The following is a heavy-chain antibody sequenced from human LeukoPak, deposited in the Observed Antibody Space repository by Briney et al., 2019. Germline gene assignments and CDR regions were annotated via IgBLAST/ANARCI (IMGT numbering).Heavy chain of an antibody. CDR2: IRYDGSNK. V-gene: IGHV3-30*02. CDR3: AKDLDYFYYYMDV. CDR1: GFIFSTYG. J-gene: IGHJ6*03. Sequence: GGSLRLSCAASGFIFSTYGMHWVRQAPGKGLEWVAFIRYDGSNKYYADSVKGRFTISRDNSKNTLYLQMNSLRAEDTAVYYCAKDLDYFYYYMDVWGKGTTVTISS.